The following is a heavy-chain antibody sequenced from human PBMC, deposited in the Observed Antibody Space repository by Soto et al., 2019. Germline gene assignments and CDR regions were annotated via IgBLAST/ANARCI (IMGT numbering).Heavy chain of an antibody. CDR1: GGPINSGGYY. V-gene: IGHV4-31*03. Sequence: QVQLQESGPGLVKPSQTLSLTCTVSGGPINSGGYYWTWIRQPPGKGLEWIGCIHYSGRTFYNPSLESRVIISVDTSKNQFSLNLRSVTAADTAVYYCARFSPPGYYYMDVWGQGTSVTVAS. CDR3: ARFSPPGYYYMDV. J-gene: IGHJ6*03. CDR2: IHYSGRT.